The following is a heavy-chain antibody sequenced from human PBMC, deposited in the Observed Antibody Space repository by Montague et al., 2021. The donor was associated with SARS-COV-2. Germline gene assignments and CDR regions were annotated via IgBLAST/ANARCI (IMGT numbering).Heavy chain of an antibody. V-gene: IGHV4-39*02. J-gene: IGHJ3*01. CDR3: ARLKRYFDSSGSPSAFDF. D-gene: IGHD3-22*01. CDR1: GGSITNNIDY. Sequence: SETLSLTCTLSGGSITNNIDYWAWIRQPPGKGLEWIGSIYYTGNTYYNPSLKSRVTISVVTSKNHFTLKLSSVTAAETAAYYCARLKRYFDSSGSPSAFDFWGQGTKVTVSS. CDR2: IYYTGNT.